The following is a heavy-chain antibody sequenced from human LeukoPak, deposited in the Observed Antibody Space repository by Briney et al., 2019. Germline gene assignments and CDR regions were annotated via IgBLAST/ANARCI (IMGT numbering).Heavy chain of an antibody. D-gene: IGHD2-2*01. V-gene: IGHV3-21*01. CDR2: ISSSSSYI. Sequence: PGGSLRLSCAASGFTFSDHIMNWVRQLPGKGLEWVSSISSSSSYIYYADSVKGRFTISRDNAKNSLYLQMNSLRAEDTAVYYCAPTPLGYCSSTSCPWGQGTLVTVSS. CDR3: APTPLGYCSSTSCP. CDR1: GFTFSDHI. J-gene: IGHJ5*02.